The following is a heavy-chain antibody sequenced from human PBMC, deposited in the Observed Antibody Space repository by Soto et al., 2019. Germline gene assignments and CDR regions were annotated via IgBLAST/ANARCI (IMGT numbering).Heavy chain of an antibody. CDR1: GFTFSNYA. CDR3: AHIPWYTIGP. J-gene: IGHJ5*02. CDR2: IGQTATNR. Sequence: GGSLRLSCTASGFTFSNYAMSWVRQAPGKGLEWVSSIGQTATNRYYADSVKGRFTISRDSSKNTVYLQMNSLRAEDTAVYYSAHIPWYTIGPWGQGTMVTVSS. D-gene: IGHD6-19*01. V-gene: IGHV3-23*01.